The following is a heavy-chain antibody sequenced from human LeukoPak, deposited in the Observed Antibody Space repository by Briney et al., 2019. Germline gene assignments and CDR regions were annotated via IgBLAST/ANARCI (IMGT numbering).Heavy chain of an antibody. Sequence: GRSLRLSCAASGFTFSSYAMHWVRQAPGKGLEWVAVISYDGSNKYYADSVKGRFTISRDNSKNTLYLQMNSLRAEDTAVYYCARDDYGDALDYWGQGTLVTVSS. V-gene: IGHV3-30-3*01. D-gene: IGHD4-17*01. J-gene: IGHJ4*02. CDR3: ARDDYGDALDY. CDR1: GFTFSSYA. CDR2: ISYDGSNK.